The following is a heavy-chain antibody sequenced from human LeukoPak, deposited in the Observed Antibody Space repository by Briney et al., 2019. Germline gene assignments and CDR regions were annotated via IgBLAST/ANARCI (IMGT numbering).Heavy chain of an antibody. CDR2: IIPIFGTA. J-gene: IGHJ6*03. CDR1: GGTFSSYA. V-gene: IGHV1-69*05. CDR3: ARGQRWLQLPRYYYYMDV. D-gene: IGHD5-24*01. Sequence: SVKVSCKASGGTFSSYAISWVRQAPGQGLEWMGRIIPIFGTANYAQKFQGRVTITTDESTSTAYMELSSLRSEDPAVYYCARGQRWLQLPRYYYYMDVWGKGTTVTVSS.